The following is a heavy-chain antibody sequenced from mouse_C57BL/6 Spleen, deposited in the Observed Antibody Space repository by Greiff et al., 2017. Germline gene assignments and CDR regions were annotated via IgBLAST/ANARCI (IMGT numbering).Heavy chain of an antibody. J-gene: IGHJ2*01. CDR3: ARLYGNYDYFDY. Sequence: EVKVEESGGGLVQPGGSLSLSCAASGFTFTDYYMSWVRQPPGKALEWLGFIRNKANGYTTEYSASVKGRFTISRDNSQSILYLQMNALRAEDSATYYCARLYGNYDYFDYWGQGTTLTVSS. CDR2: IRNKANGYTT. D-gene: IGHD2-1*01. CDR1: GFTFTDYY. V-gene: IGHV7-3*01.